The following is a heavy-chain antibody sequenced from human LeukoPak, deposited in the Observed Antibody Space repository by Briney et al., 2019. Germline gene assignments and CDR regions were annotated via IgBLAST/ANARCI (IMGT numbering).Heavy chain of an antibody. D-gene: IGHD7-27*01. CDR1: GFTFSKYV. CDR3: AKDPELGF. CDR2: IRSDGSST. J-gene: IGHJ4*02. V-gene: IGHV3-30*02. Sequence: PGGSLRLSCAASGFTFSKYVMHWVRQAPGKGLEWVAFIRSDGSSTYNADSVKGRFTISRDNSKNTLYLQMNSLRGEDTAVYYCAKDPELGFWGQGALVSVSS.